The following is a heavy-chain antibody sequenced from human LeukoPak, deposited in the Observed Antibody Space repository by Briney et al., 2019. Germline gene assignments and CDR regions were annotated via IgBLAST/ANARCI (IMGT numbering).Heavy chain of an antibody. CDR1: GFTFDDYG. CDR2: IKQDGSEK. D-gene: IGHD3-22*01. CDR3: ARAWGLYYYDSSGPYYFDY. Sequence: GGSLRLSCAASGFTFDDYGMSWVRQAPGKGLEWVANIKQDGSEKYYVDSVKGRFTISRDNAKNSLYLQMNSLRAEDTAVYYCARAWGLYYYDSSGPYYFDYWGQGTLVTVSS. J-gene: IGHJ4*02. V-gene: IGHV3-7*01.